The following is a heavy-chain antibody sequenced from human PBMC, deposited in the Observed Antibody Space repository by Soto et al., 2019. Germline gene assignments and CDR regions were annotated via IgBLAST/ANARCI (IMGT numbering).Heavy chain of an antibody. J-gene: IGHJ4*02. V-gene: IGHV4-39*01. CDR3: ARQVSDTGYYYDSSGFNDY. CDR2: IYYSGST. Sequence: SETLSLTCTVSGGSISSSSYYWGWIRQPPGKGLEWIGSIYYSGSTYYNPSLKSRVTISVDTSKNQFSLKLSSVTAAETAVYYCARQVSDTGYYYDSSGFNDYWGQGTLVTVSS. D-gene: IGHD3-22*01. CDR1: GGSISSSSYY.